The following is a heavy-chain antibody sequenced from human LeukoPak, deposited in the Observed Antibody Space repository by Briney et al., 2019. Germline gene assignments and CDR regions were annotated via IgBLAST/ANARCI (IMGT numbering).Heavy chain of an antibody. CDR2: INHSGST. CDR1: GGSFSGYY. V-gene: IGHV4-34*01. Sequence: SETLSLTCAVYGGSFSGYYWSWIRQPPGKGLEWIGEINHSGSTNYNPSLKSRVTISVDTSKNQFSLKLSPVTATDTAVYYCAGNLVGASLGRGYYYGMDVWGQGTPVTVSS. J-gene: IGHJ6*02. CDR3: AGNLVGASLGRGYYYGMDV. D-gene: IGHD1-26*01.